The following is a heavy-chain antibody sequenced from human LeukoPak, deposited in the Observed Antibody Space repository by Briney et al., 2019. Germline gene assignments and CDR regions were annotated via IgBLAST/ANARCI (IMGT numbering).Heavy chain of an antibody. Sequence: ASVKVSCKASGYIFITYYMHWVRQAPGQGLEWMGIINPSGGSTSYAQKFQGRVTMTRDMSTSTVYMELSSLRSEDTAVYYCARDLGSSGYYYYWGYPNYYYYYMDVWGKGTTVTVSS. CDR1: GYIFITYY. D-gene: IGHD3-22*01. CDR3: ARDLGSSGYYYYWGYPNYYYYYMDV. V-gene: IGHV1-46*01. CDR2: INPSGGST. J-gene: IGHJ6*03.